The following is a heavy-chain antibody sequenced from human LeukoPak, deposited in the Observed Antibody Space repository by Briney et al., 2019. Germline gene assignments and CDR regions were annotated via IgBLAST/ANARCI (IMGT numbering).Heavy chain of an antibody. V-gene: IGHV6-1*01. J-gene: IGHJ4*02. CDR2: TYYRSKWFN. CDR1: GDSVSSNSAA. CDR3: AREQTGFDY. Sequence: SQTLSLTCAISGDSVSSNSAAWNWIRQSPSRGLEWLGRTYYRSKWFNEYGISVKSRITINSDTSKNQFSLHLNSVTPEVTAMYYCAREQTGFDYWGQGTLVTVSS.